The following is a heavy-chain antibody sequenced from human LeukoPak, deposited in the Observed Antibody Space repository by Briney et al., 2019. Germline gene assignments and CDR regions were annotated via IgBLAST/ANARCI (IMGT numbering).Heavy chain of an antibody. J-gene: IGHJ4*02. CDR3: ARKANTAMAARHHTTLDY. V-gene: IGHV4-39*01. D-gene: IGHD5-18*01. CDR2: IYYSGST. Sequence: SETLSLTCTVSGGSISSSSYYWGWIRQPPGKGLEWIGSIYYSGSTYYNPSLKSRVTISVDTSKNQFSLKLSSVTAADTAVYYCARKANTAMAARHHTTLDYWGQGTLVTVSS. CDR1: GGSISSSSYY.